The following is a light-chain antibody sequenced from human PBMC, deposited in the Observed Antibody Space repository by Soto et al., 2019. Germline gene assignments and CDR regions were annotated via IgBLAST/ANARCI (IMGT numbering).Light chain of an antibody. V-gene: IGKV3-20*01. CDR2: DAY. CDR1: QSVGHMF. CDR3: HQYASSFGT. Sequence: EIVLTQSPATLSLSPGDKATLSCRASQSVGHMFLAWFQQKPGQAPRLLIFDAYRRATGIPDRFSGSGSGTNFALTISRLEPEDFALYYCHQYASSFGTFSQGTKVDIK. J-gene: IGKJ1*01.